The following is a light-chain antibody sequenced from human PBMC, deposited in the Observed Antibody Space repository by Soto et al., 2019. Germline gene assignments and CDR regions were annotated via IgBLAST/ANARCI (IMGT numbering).Light chain of an antibody. CDR3: CSYAGSSTFDVV. CDR2: EGS. J-gene: IGLJ2*01. CDR1: SSDVGSYNL. Sequence: QSALTQPASVSGSPGQSITISCTGTSSDVGSYNLVSWYQQHPGKAPKLMIYEGSKRPSGVSNRFSGSKSGNTASLTISGRQAEDEADYDCCSYAGSSTFDVVFGGGTKLTVL. V-gene: IGLV2-23*03.